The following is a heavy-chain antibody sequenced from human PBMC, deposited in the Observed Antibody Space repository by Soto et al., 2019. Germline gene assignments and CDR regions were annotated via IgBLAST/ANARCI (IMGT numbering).Heavy chain of an antibody. Sequence: QVQLVQSGAEVQRPGSSVMVSCTASGGTFSNFGLAWVRQAPGQGLQWMGGIIPLFNTTHYAQTFKGRVTVTADGATGTGYMELSSLRSDDTAVYYCARVSLHCSSGTCYSLDQYFGMDVWGQGTTVTVS. CDR3: ARVSLHCSSGTCYSLDQYFGMDV. V-gene: IGHV1-69*01. D-gene: IGHD2-15*01. CDR1: GGTFSNFG. CDR2: IIPLFNTT. J-gene: IGHJ6*02.